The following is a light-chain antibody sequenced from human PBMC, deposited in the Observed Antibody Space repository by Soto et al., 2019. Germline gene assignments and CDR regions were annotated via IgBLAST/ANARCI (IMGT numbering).Light chain of an antibody. J-gene: IGKJ2*01. Sequence: DIQMTQSPSSLSASVGDTVTITCRASQSISVHLNWYQQKGGKVPKLLIYAASNLYSGVPSRFSGSGSETDFALNLSSLQPEDFATYYCQQSYSTPYTFGQGTRLEIK. V-gene: IGKV1-39*01. CDR1: QSISVH. CDR3: QQSYSTPYT. CDR2: AAS.